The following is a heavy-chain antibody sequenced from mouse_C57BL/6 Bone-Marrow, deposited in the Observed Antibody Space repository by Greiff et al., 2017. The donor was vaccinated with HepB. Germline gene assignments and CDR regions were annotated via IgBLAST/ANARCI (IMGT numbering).Heavy chain of an antibody. CDR1: GFTFSSYA. D-gene: IGHD2-3*01. CDR3: ARDRWAMDY. J-gene: IGHJ4*01. V-gene: IGHV5-4*03. CDR2: ISDGGSYT. Sequence: VKLQESGGGLVKPGGSLKLSCAASGFTFSSYAMSWVRQTPEKRLEWVATISDGGSYTYYPDNVKGRFTISRDNAKNNLYLQMSHLKSEDTAMYYCARDRWAMDYWGQGTSVTVSS.